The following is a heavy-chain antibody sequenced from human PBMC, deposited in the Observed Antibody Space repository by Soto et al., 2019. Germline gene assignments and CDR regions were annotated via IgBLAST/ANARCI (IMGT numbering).Heavy chain of an antibody. D-gene: IGHD1-26*01. CDR3: GGSAVGATGEILYNAMDV. Sequence: QVELVQSGAEVKKPGASVKVSCKASGYTFTSYALHWVRQAPGQRLEWMGWINAANGNTKFSQKFQGRVTINRDTSASTGYMELSSLRSEDTAVYYCGGSAVGATGEILYNAMDVWGQGTTVTVSS. CDR2: INAANGNT. J-gene: IGHJ6*02. V-gene: IGHV1-3*01. CDR1: GYTFTSYA.